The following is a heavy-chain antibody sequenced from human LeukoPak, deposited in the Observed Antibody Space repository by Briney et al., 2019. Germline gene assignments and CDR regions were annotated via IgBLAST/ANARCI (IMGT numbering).Heavy chain of an antibody. CDR2: ISSSSSYI. CDR1: GFTFSSYS. V-gene: IGHV3-21*01. CDR3: ATPIVGATKDAFDI. J-gene: IGHJ3*02. Sequence: GGSLRLSCAASGFTFSSYSMNWVRQAPGKELEWVSSISSSSSYIYYADSVKGRFTISRDNAKNSLYLQMNSLRAEDTAVYYCATPIVGATKDAFDIWGQGTMVTVSS. D-gene: IGHD1-26*01.